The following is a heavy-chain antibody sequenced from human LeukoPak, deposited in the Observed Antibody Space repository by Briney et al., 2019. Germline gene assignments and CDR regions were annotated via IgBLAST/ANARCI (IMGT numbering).Heavy chain of an antibody. D-gene: IGHD6-13*01. CDR1: GGSITSSSYY. CDR3: AKQQLVRCVDY. Sequence: SETLSLTCTVSGGSITSSSYYWGWLRQPLGKGLEWIGSIFYSGSTYYNPSLKSRVTISVDTSKTQFSLKLSSVTAADTAVYYCAKQQLVRCVDYWGQGTMVTVSS. V-gene: IGHV4-39*01. CDR2: IFYSGST. J-gene: IGHJ4*02.